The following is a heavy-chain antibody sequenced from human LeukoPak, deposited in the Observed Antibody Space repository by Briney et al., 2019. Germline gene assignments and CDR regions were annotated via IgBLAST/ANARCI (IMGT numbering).Heavy chain of an antibody. Sequence: GGSLRLSCAASGFTFSSYAMHWVRQAPGNGLEWVAVISYDGSNKYYADSVKGRFTISRDNSKNTLYLQMNSLRAEDTAVYYCAKDLYSSGCYGGFDPWGQGTLVTVSS. CDR2: ISYDGSNK. CDR1: GFTFSSYA. V-gene: IGHV3-30-3*01. CDR3: AKDLYSSGCYGGFDP. J-gene: IGHJ5*02. D-gene: IGHD6-19*01.